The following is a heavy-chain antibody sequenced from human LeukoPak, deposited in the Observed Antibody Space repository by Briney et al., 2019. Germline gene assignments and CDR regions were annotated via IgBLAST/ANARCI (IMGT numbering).Heavy chain of an antibody. CDR3: ARGRGLRGTV. V-gene: IGHV4-34*01. Sequence: SETLSLTCAVYGGSFSGYYWSWIRQPPGKGLEWIGEINHSGSTNYNPSLKSRVTISVDTSKNQFCLKLSPVTAADTAVYYCARGRGLRGTVWGQGTLVTVSS. J-gene: IGHJ4*02. CDR2: INHSGST. D-gene: IGHD4-17*01. CDR1: GGSFSGYY.